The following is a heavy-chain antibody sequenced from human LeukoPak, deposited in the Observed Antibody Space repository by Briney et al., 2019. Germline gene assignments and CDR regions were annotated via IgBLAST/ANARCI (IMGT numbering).Heavy chain of an antibody. V-gene: IGHV1-46*01. CDR1: GGTFSSYA. CDR2: INPSGGST. D-gene: IGHD4-17*01. CDR3: ARGLRDYGLN. Sequence: ASVKVSCKASGGTFSSYAISWVRQAPGQGLEWMGIINPSGGSTSYAQKFQGRVTMTRDTSTSTVYMELSSLRSEDTAVYYCARGLRDYGLNWGQGTLVTVSS. J-gene: IGHJ4*02.